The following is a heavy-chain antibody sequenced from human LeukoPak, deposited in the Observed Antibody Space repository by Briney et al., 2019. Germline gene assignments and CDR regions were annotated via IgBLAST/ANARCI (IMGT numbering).Heavy chain of an antibody. V-gene: IGHV4-34*01. D-gene: IGHD2-2*01. J-gene: IGHJ5*02. CDR3: ARGIGYCSSTSCYGGWFDP. Sequence: SETLSLTCAVYGGSFNGYYWSWIRQPPGKGLEWIGEINHSGSTNYNPSLKSRVTISVDTSKNQFSLKLSSVTAADTAVYYCARGIGYCSSTSCYGGWFDPWGQGTLVTVSS. CDR2: INHSGST. CDR1: GGSFNGYY.